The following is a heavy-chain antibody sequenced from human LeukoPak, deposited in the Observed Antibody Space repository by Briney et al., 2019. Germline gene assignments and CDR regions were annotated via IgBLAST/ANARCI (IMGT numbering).Heavy chain of an antibody. CDR3: VSGDWHHEY. D-gene: IGHD3-9*01. CDR1: GFTFNTYW. J-gene: IGHJ4*02. V-gene: IGHV3-7*01. CDR2: IKQDGSEK. Sequence: GGSLRLSCAASGFTFNTYWMSWVRQAPGKGLEWVADIKQDGSEKYYVDSVKGRFTVSRDNAKNSLYLQMNSLRAEDTAVYYCVSGDWHHEYWGQGTLVTVSS.